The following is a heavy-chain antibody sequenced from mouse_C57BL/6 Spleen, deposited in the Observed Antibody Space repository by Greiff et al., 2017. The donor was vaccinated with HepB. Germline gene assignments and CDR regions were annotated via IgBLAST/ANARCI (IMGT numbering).Heavy chain of an antibody. CDR2: INPNNGGT. Sequence: EVQLQQSGPELVKPGASVKISCKASGYTFTDYYMNWVKQSHGKSLEWIGDINPNNGGTSYNQKFKGKATLTVDKSSSTAYMELRSLTSEDSAVYYCARWPNWAMDYWGQGTSVTVSS. CDR1: GYTFTDYY. CDR3: ARWPNWAMDY. V-gene: IGHV1-26*01. D-gene: IGHD4-1*01. J-gene: IGHJ4*01.